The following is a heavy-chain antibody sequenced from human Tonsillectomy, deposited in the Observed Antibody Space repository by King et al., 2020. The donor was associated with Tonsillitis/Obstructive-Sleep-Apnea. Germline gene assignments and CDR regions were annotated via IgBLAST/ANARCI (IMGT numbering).Heavy chain of an antibody. CDR3: TTAPAVSHDALGSYSFDY. Sequence: DVQLVESGGGLVKPGGSLKLSCAASGFTFRNFWMNWVRQAPGEGLEWVGRIKSETDGGTTDYAAPVKGRFTISRDDSENTLFLQMNSLKTEDTAFYYCTTAPAVSHDALGSYSFDYWGQGTLVTVSS. CDR1: GFTFRNFW. J-gene: IGHJ4*02. CDR2: IKSETDGGTT. D-gene: IGHD3-10*01. V-gene: IGHV3-15*01.